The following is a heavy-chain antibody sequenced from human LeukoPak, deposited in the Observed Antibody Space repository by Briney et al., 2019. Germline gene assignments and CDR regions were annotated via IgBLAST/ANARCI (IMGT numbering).Heavy chain of an antibody. D-gene: IGHD2-15*01. CDR3: ARDGCSGGSCYGEYFQH. CDR1: GYTFTGYY. J-gene: IGHJ1*01. V-gene: IGHV1-2*06. Sequence: ASVKVSCKASGYTFTGYYMHWVRQAPGQGLEWMGRINPNSGDTTYAQKFQGRVTMTRDTSISTAYMELSRLRSEDTAVYYCARDGCSGGSCYGEYFQHWGQGTLVTVSS. CDR2: INPNSGDT.